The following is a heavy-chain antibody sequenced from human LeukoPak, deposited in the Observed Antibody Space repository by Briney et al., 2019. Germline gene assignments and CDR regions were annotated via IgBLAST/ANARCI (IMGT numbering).Heavy chain of an antibody. J-gene: IGHJ6*03. CDR3: AKDPSILYPRGYYMDV. V-gene: IGHV3-23*01. Sequence: PGGSLRLSCAVSGFTFSTSVMSWVRQAPGKGLEGVSGIIGSGGSKYYADSVKGRFTISRDNSKNTLYLQMNSLRAEDTAVYYCAKDPSILYPRGYYMDVWGKGTTVTVSS. CDR2: IIGSGGSK. D-gene: IGHD2-8*01. CDR1: GFTFSTSV.